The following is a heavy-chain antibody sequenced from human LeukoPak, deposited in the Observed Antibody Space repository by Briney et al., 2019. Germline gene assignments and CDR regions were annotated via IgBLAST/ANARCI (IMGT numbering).Heavy chain of an antibody. CDR1: GGSFSDYS. CDR2: INHSGGT. V-gene: IGHV4-34*01. Sequence: PSETLSLTCAVYGGSFSDYSWTWIRQPPGKGLEWIGEINHSGGTNHNPSLMSRVTISLDTSRNQFSLKLTSVTAADTAVYFCARGLVSDFWSGYYPQHYYYYIDVWGKGTPVTVSS. J-gene: IGHJ6*03. D-gene: IGHD3-3*01. CDR3: ARGLVSDFWSGYYPQHYYYYIDV.